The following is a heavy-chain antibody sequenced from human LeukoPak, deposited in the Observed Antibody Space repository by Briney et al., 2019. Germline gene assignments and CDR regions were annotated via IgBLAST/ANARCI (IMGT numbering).Heavy chain of an antibody. J-gene: IGHJ4*02. Sequence: SETLSLTCAVYGGSFSGYYWSWIRQPPGKGLEWIGEINHSGSTNYNPSLKSRATISVDTSKNQFSLKLGSVTAADTAVYYCARAGATWSVDYWGQGTLVTVSS. CDR3: ARAGATWSVDY. CDR1: GGSFSGYY. CDR2: INHSGST. V-gene: IGHV4-34*01. D-gene: IGHD1-26*01.